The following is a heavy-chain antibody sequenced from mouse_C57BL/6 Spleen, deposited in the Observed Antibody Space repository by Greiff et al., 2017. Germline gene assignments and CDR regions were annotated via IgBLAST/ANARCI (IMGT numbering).Heavy chain of an antibody. D-gene: IGHD2-1*01. Sequence: QVQLQQPGAELVRPGSSVKLSCKASGYTFTSYWMHWVKQRPIQGLEWIGNIDPSDSETHYNQKFKDKATLTVEKSSSTAYMQLSSLTSEDSAVYYCAKGRYGNYGVAYWGQGTLVTVSA. CDR3: AKGRYGNYGVAY. CDR1: GYTFTSYW. V-gene: IGHV1-52*01. J-gene: IGHJ3*01. CDR2: IDPSDSET.